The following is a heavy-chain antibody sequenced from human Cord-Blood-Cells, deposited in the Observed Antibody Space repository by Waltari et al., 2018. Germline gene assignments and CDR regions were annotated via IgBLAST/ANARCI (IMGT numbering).Heavy chain of an antibody. Sequence: EVQLVQSGAEVKKPGESLKISCKGSGYSFTSYWIGWVRQLPGKGLEWMGIIYPGDSDTRYSPSFQGQVTISADKSISTAYLQWSSLKASDTAMYYCARLSDPVEQLAEYFQHWGQGTLVTVSS. V-gene: IGHV5-51*03. CDR2: IYPGDSDT. CDR1: GYSFTSYW. CDR3: ARLSDPVEQLAEYFQH. J-gene: IGHJ1*01. D-gene: IGHD6-6*01.